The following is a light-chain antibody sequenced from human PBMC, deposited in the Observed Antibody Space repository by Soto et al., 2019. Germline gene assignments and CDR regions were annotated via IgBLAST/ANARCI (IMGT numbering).Light chain of an antibody. Sequence: EVLMTQSPATLSVSPGERATLSCTASQSFSKNLAWYQQKPGQAPRLLIYAASTRATGVPARFSGSGSGTEFTLTIASVQSEDFAVYHCQQYINWLLTFGGGTKVEI. J-gene: IGKJ4*01. CDR2: AAS. V-gene: IGKV3-15*01. CDR3: QQYINWLLT. CDR1: QSFSKN.